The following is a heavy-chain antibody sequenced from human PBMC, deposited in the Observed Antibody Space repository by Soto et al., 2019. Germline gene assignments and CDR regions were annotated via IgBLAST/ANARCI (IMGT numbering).Heavy chain of an antibody. CDR1: GYTFTGYY. CDR3: ARGGTVTTSLYYYGMDV. CDR2: INPNSGGT. V-gene: IGHV1-2*02. D-gene: IGHD4-17*01. Sequence: GAAVKVSCKASGYTFTGYYMHWVRQAPGQVLECMGWINPNSGGTNYAQKFQGRVTMTRDTSISTAYMELSRLRSDDTAVYYCARGGTVTTSLYYYGMDVWGQGTTVTVSS. J-gene: IGHJ6*02.